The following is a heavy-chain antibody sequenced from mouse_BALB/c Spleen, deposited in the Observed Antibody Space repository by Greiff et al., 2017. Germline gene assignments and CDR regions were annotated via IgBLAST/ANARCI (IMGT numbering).Heavy chain of an antibody. CDR1: GFAFSSYD. J-gene: IGHJ1*01. D-gene: IGHD1-1*01. CDR3: ARRGTTVVEGYWYFDV. V-gene: IGHV5-12-1*01. CDR2: ISSGGGST. Sequence: EVKLQESGGGLVKPGGSLKLSCAASGFAFSSYDMSWVRQTPEKRLEWVAYISSGGGSTYYPDTVKGRFTISRDNAKNTLYLQMSSLKSEDTAMYYCARRGTTVVEGYWYFDVWGAGTTVTVSS.